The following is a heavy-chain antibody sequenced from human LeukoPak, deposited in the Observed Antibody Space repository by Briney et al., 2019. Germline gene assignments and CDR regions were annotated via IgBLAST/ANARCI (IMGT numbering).Heavy chain of an antibody. Sequence: GSLRLSCAASGFTVSSNYMSWVRQAPGKGLEWIGEINHSGSTNYNPSLKSRVTISVDTSKNQFSLKLSSVTAADTAVYYCARGHLSSGLDYWGQGTLVTVSS. CDR2: INHSGST. V-gene: IGHV4-34*01. J-gene: IGHJ4*02. D-gene: IGHD3-22*01. CDR3: ARGHLSSGLDY. CDR1: GFTVSSNY.